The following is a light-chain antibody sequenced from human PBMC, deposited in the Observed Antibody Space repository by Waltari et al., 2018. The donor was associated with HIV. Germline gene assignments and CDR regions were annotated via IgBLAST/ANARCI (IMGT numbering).Light chain of an antibody. CDR2: WAS. Sequence: DIVMTQTPDSLAVSLGERATINCKSSQSVLYTSNNNNYLSWYQQKPGQPPRLLIYWASTRESGVPDRFSGSGSGTDFTLTISSLQAEDVGVYYCQQNSGPPYTFGQGTKLEIK. V-gene: IGKV4-1*01. CDR1: QSVLYTSNNNNY. CDR3: QQNSGPPYT. J-gene: IGKJ2*01.